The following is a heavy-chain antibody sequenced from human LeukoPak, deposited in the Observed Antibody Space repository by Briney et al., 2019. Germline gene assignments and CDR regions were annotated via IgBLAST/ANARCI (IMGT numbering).Heavy chain of an antibody. CDR3: ARDEVMKERTIFWRTVDNWFDP. V-gene: IGHV4-4*07. D-gene: IGHD3-9*01. CDR2: IYTSGST. Sequence: SETLSLTCTVSGGSISSYYWSWIRQPAGKGLEWIGRIYTSGSTNYNPSLKSRVTMSVDTSKNQFSPKLSSVTAADTAVYYCARDEVMKERTIFWRTVDNWFDPWGQGTLVTVSS. J-gene: IGHJ5*02. CDR1: GGSISSYY.